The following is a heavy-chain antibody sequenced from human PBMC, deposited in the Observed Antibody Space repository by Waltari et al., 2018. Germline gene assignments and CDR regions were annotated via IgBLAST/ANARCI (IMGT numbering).Heavy chain of an antibody. Sequence: QVQLQESGPGLVKPSETLSLTCSVSGASISSYYWSWSRQPAGMRLEWIGRIYCSGGAAYTPALRSRVTVARDTSKNHFSLRLSGVTAADTAIYYCARDEQVGAIKRGLDCWGQGTLVTVSS. CDR3: ARDEQVGAIKRGLDC. J-gene: IGHJ4*02. D-gene: IGHD1-26*01. CDR1: GASISSYY. CDR2: IYCSGGA. V-gene: IGHV4-4*07.